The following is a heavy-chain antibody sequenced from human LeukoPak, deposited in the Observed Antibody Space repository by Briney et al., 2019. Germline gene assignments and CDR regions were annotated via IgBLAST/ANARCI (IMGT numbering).Heavy chain of an antibody. D-gene: IGHD6-13*01. CDR3: ARDHGQQLVFYYYYYMDV. V-gene: IGHV1-18*01. CDR2: ISAYNGNN. Sequence: GASVKVSCKAAGYTFTSYGISWGRQAPGQGLEWMGWISAYNGNNNYAQKLKGRVTMTTDTSTSTAYMELRSLRSDDTAVYYCARDHGQQLVFYYYYYMDVWGKGTTVTVSS. CDR1: GYTFTSYG. J-gene: IGHJ6*03.